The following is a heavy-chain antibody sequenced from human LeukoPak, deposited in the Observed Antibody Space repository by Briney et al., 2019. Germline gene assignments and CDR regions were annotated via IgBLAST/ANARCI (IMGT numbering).Heavy chain of an antibody. CDR1: GFTFSDYY. Sequence: PGGSLRLSCAASGFTFSDYYMSWIRQAPGKGLAWVSYISSSSSYTNYADSVKGRFTISRDNAKNSLYLQMNSLRAEDTAVYYCARDLGFGESWDYWGQGTLVTVSS. D-gene: IGHD3-10*01. CDR2: ISSSSSYT. CDR3: ARDLGFGESWDY. J-gene: IGHJ4*02. V-gene: IGHV3-11*06.